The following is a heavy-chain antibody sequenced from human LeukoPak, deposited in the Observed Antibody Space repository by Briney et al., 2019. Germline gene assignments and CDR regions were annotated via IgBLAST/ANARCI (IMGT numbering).Heavy chain of an antibody. D-gene: IGHD6-19*01. J-gene: IGHJ6*03. V-gene: IGHV3-53*01. CDR2: IYSGGRP. Sequence: GGSLRLSCAASGFTVSSNYMGWVRQAPGKGLEWVSVIYSGGRPYYANSVKGRFTISRDNSKNTLYLQMNSLRAEDTAVYYCARDRGASSSGWLYYYYYYMDVWGKGTTVTVSS. CDR1: GFTVSSNY. CDR3: ARDRGASSSGWLYYYYYYMDV.